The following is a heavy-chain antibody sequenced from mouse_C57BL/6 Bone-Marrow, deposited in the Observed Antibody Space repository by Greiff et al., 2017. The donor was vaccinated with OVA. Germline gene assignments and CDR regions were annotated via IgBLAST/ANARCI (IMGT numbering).Heavy chain of an antibody. CDR1: EYEFPSHD. CDR2: INSDGGST. Sequence: EVKVIESGGGLVQPGESLKLSCESKEYEFPSHDMSWVRKTPEKRLELVAAINSDGGSTYYPDTMEGRFIMSGDNTKKTLYLQMSSLRSEDTALYYCARHGDGRGFDYWGQGTTLTVSS. V-gene: IGHV5-2*01. J-gene: IGHJ2*01. D-gene: IGHD1-1*02. CDR3: ARHGDGRGFDY.